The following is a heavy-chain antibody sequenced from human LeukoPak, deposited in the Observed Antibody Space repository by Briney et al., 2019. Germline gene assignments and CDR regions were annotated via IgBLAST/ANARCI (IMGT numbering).Heavy chain of an antibody. J-gene: IGHJ6*03. CDR2: INHSGST. CDR1: GGSFSGYY. V-gene: IGHV4-34*01. Sequence: SETLSLTCAVYGGSFSGYYWSLIRQPPGKGLEWIGEINHSGSTNYNPSLKSRVTIPVDTSKNQFSLKLSSVTAADTAVYYCARGLRWLQFPYYYYYYMDVWGKGTTVTVSS. CDR3: ARGLRWLQFPYYYYYYMDV. D-gene: IGHD5-24*01.